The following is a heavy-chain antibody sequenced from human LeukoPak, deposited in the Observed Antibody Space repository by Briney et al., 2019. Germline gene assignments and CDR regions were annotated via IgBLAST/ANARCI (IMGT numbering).Heavy chain of an antibody. Sequence: PGGSLRLSCAASGFTFSSYAMSWVRQAPGKGLEWVSAISCSGGSTYYADSVKGRFTISSDNSKNTLYLKMNSLRAEDTAVYYCAKGPTYYDFWSGYYWGQGTLVTVSS. CDR3: AKGPTYYDFWSGYY. CDR2: ISCSGGST. D-gene: IGHD3-3*01. J-gene: IGHJ4*02. V-gene: IGHV3-23*01. CDR1: GFTFSSYA.